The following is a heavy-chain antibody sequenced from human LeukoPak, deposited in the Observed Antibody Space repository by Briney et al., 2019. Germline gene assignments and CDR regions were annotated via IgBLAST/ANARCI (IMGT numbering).Heavy chain of an antibody. D-gene: IGHD2-21*02. CDR3: ARRNPLTQDAFDI. V-gene: IGHV5-51*01. CDR1: GYSFSCYW. Sequence: GESLKISCKGSGYSFSCYWIGWVRQMPGKGLEWMGIIYPGDSDTRYSTSFQGQVTISADKSISTTYLQWSSLKTSDTAMYYCARRNPLTQDAFDIWGQGTMVTVSP. CDR2: IYPGDSDT. J-gene: IGHJ3*02.